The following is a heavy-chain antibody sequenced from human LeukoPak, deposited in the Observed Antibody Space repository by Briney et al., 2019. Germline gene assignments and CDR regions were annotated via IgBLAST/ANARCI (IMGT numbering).Heavy chain of an antibody. CDR2: IYYSGST. V-gene: IGHV4-59*01. J-gene: IGHJ6*03. D-gene: IGHD6-13*01. Sequence: SETLSLTCTVSGGSINSYYWSWIRQPPGKGLEWIGYIYYSGSTNYNPSLKSRVTISVDTSKNQFSLKLSSVTAADTAVYYCARAGYSSSWNRYYYYYYMDVWGKGTTVTISS. CDR1: GGSINSYY. CDR3: ARAGYSSSWNRYYYYYYMDV.